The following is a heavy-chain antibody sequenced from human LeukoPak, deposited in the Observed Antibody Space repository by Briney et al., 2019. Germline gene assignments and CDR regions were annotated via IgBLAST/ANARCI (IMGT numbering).Heavy chain of an antibody. CDR3: ARSWGYSYGMDV. CDR1: GGSISSYY. D-gene: IGHD7-27*01. V-gene: IGHV4-59*01. CDR2: IYYSGST. Sequence: SETLSLTCTVSGGSISSYYWSWIRQPPGKGLEGIGYIYYSGSTNYNPSLKSRVTISVDTSKNQFSLKLSSVTAADTAVYYCARSWGYSYGMDVWGQGTTVTVSS. J-gene: IGHJ6*02.